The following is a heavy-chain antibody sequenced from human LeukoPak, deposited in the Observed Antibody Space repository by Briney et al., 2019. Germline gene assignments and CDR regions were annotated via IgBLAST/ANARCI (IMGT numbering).Heavy chain of an antibody. J-gene: IGHJ5*02. V-gene: IGHV4-4*02. Sequence: SETLSLTCAVSGGSISSSNWWSWIRQPPGKGLEWIGEIYHSGSTNYNPSLKSRVTISVDKSKTRFSLKLSSVTAADTAVYYCARDGFGELYSWFDPWGQGTLVTVPS. CDR1: GGSISSSNW. D-gene: IGHD3-10*01. CDR3: ARDGFGELYSWFDP. CDR2: IYHSGST.